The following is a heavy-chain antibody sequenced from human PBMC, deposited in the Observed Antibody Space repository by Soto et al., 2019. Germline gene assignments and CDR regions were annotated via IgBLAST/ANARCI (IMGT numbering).Heavy chain of an antibody. CDR1: GFTFSSYE. CDR3: ARAAGTLVRGVYGMDV. CDR2: ISPNSTTI. D-gene: IGHD3-10*01. J-gene: IGHJ6*02. V-gene: IGHV3-48*03. Sequence: GGSLRLSCAASGFTFSSYEMNWIRQAPGKGLEWISYISPNSTTIYYSDSVKGRFTISRDNAKSSLNLQMNSLRAEDTAVYYCARAAGTLVRGVYGMDVWGQGTTVTVSS.